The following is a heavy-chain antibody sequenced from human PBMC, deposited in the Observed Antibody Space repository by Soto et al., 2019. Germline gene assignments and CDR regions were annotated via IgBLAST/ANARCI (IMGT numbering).Heavy chain of an antibody. CDR2: MNPNSGNT. V-gene: IGHV1-8*01. J-gene: IGHJ4*02. D-gene: IGHD3-3*01. CDR1: GYTFTSYD. Sequence: ASVKVSCKASGYTFTSYDINWVRQATGQGLEWMGWMNPNSGNTGYAQKFQGRVTMTRNTSISTAYMGLSSLRSEDTAVYYCARTFGGPRTNYDFWSGYYPSFDYWGQGTLVTVSS. CDR3: ARTFGGPRTNYDFWSGYYPSFDY.